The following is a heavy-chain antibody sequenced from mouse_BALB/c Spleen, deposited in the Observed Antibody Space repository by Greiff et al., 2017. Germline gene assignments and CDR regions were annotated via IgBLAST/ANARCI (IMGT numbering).Heavy chain of an antibody. CDR3: TRGGDY. CDR1: GYTFTDYE. J-gene: IGHJ2*01. CDR2: IDPETGGT. V-gene: IGHV1-15*01. Sequence: VKLMESGAELVRPGASVTLSCKASGYTFTDYEMHWVKQTPVHGLEWIGAIDPETGGTAYNQKFKGKATLTADKSSSTAYMELRSLTSEDSAVYYCTRGGDYWGQGTTLTVSS.